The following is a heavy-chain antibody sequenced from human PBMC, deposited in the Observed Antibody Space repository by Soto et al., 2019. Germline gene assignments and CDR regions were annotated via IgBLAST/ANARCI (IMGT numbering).Heavy chain of an antibody. V-gene: IGHV3-15*01. Sequence: GVSLRLSCAASGFTFSNAWMSWVRQAPGQGLEWVGRIKSKTDGGTTDYAAPVKGRFTISRDDSKNTLYLQMNSLKTEDTAVYYCTTYDFWSCYPNRWPFDIWGQGTMVTVSS. CDR3: TTYDFWSCYPNRWPFDI. CDR2: IKSKTDGGTT. J-gene: IGHJ3*02. CDR1: GFTFSNAW. D-gene: IGHD3-3*01.